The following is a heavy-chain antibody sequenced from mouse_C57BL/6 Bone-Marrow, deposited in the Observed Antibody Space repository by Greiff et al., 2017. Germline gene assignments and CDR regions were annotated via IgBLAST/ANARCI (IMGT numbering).Heavy chain of an antibody. J-gene: IGHJ2*01. D-gene: IGHD4-1*01. CDR3: ARELGLYFDY. CDR1: GFTFSDYG. V-gene: IGHV5-17*01. Sequence: EVHLVESGGGLVKPGGSLKLSCAASGFTFSDYGMHWVRQAPEKGLEWVAYISSGSSTIYSADTVKGRFTISRDNAKNTLFLQMTSLRSEDTAMYYCARELGLYFDYWGQGTTLTVSS. CDR2: ISSGSSTI.